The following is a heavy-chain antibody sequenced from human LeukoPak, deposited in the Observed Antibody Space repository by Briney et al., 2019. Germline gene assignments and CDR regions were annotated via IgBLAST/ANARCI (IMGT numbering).Heavy chain of an antibody. CDR1: GFTVDSNY. J-gene: IGHJ4*02. CDR2: IYTGGNT. Sequence: PGGSLRLSCAASGFTVDSNYLSWVRQAPGKGLERVSTIYTGGNTYYAASVKGRFTISRDFSKNTVFLHMNSLRAEDTAMYYCARGDDSGYYDYFDYWGQGALVTVSS. V-gene: IGHV3-53*01. D-gene: IGHD3-22*01. CDR3: ARGDDSGYYDYFDY.